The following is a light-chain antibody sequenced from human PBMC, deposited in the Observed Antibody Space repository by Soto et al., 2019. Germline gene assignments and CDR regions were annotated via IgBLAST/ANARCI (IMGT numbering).Light chain of an antibody. Sequence: QSALAQPAFVSGSPGQSITISCTGTSSDVGGYNYVSWYQQHPGKAPKLMVYDVSIRPSGVSNRFSGSKSGNTASLTISGLQAEDEADYYCSSYTTTTPLVFGTGTKVTVL. J-gene: IGLJ1*01. CDR3: SSYTTTTPLV. CDR2: DVS. CDR1: SSDVGGYNY. V-gene: IGLV2-14*01.